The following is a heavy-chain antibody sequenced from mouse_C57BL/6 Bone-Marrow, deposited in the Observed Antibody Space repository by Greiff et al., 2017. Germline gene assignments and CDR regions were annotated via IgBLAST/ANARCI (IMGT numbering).Heavy chain of an antibody. CDR3: ARSWTLYAMDY. V-gene: IGHV1-18*01. CDR2: INPNNGGT. CDR1: GYTFTDYN. J-gene: IGHJ4*01. Sequence: VQLQQSGPELVKPGASVKIPCKASGYTFTDYNMDWVKQSHGKSLEWIGDINPNNGGTIYNQKFKGKATLTVDKSSSTAYMERRSLTSEDTAGYYCARSWTLYAMDYWGQGTSVTVSS.